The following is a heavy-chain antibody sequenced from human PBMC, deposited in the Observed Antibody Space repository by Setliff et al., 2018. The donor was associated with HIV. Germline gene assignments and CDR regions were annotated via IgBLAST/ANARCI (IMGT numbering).Heavy chain of an antibody. Sequence: PSETLSLTCSVSGISINGYYWSWIRQSPRTRLEWIGYVSSIGNTNYNPSLKSRVTISVDTSKNQFSLQLNSVTAADTAVYFCAKRTFGSGRLDPWGQGTLVTVSS. CDR3: AKRTFGSGRLDP. V-gene: IGHV4-4*08. CDR2: VSSIGNT. J-gene: IGHJ5*02. D-gene: IGHD3-16*01. CDR1: GISINGYY.